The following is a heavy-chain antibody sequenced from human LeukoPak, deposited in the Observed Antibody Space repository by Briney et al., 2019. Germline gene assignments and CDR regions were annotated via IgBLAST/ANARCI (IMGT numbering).Heavy chain of an antibody. CDR1: GHSLSSGTFY. V-gene: IGHV4-61*02. D-gene: IGHD3-10*01. Sequence: SSETLSLTCTVSGHSLSSGTFYWRWIRQPAGNRLQWIGRICTSGSTNYNPSLKSRVTMSVDTSKNQFSLNYAYNTMVWGVKGAGYWGQGTLVTVSS. CDR3: Y. J-gene: IGHJ4*02. CDR2: ICTSGST.